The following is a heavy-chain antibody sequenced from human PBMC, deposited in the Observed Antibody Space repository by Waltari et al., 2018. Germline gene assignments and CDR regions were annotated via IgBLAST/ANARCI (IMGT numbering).Heavy chain of an antibody. V-gene: IGHV3-30*01. D-gene: IGHD6-19*01. J-gene: IGHJ4*02. CDR2: ISYDGSNK. CDR1: GFTFRSYA. Sequence: QVQLVASGGGVVQPGRSLRLSCAASGFTFRSYAMHWVRQAAGKGLEWVAVISYDGSNKYYADSVKGRFTISRDNSKNTLYLQMNSLRAEDTAVYYCARDTFSGWSNWGQGTLVTVSS. CDR3: ARDTFSGWSN.